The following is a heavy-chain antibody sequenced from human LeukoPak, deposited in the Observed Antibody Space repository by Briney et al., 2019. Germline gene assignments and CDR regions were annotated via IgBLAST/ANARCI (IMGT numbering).Heavy chain of an antibody. Sequence: PSETLSLTCTVSGGSISSYYWSWIRQPPGKGLEWIGYIYYSGSPNYNPSLKSRITISVDTSKNQFSLKLSSVTAADTAVYYCARGSGSLSPYFDYWGQGTLVTVSS. CDR3: ARGSGSLSPYFDY. CDR2: IYYSGSP. J-gene: IGHJ4*02. V-gene: IGHV4-59*01. CDR1: GGSISSYY. D-gene: IGHD6-13*01.